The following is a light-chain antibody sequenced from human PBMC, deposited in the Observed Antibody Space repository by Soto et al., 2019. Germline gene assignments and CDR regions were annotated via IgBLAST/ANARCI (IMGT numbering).Light chain of an antibody. CDR3: QQYGRSPPFT. CDR2: GAS. J-gene: IGKJ2*01. Sequence: VLTQSPGTLSLSPGEGATLSCRASQSVSTTYLAWYQQKPGQAPRLLIYGASNRATGIPDRYSGSGSGTDFTLTISRLEPADFAVYFCQQYGRSPPFTFGQGTKVEIK. CDR1: QSVSTTY. V-gene: IGKV3-20*01.